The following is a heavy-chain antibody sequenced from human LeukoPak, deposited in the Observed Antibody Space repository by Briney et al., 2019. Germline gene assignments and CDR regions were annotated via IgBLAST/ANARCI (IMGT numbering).Heavy chain of an antibody. D-gene: IGHD4-17*01. Sequence: SVKVSCKASGGTFSSYAISWVRQAPGQGLEWMGRIIPIFGTANYAQKFQGRVTITTDESTSTAYMELSSLRSEDTAVYYCARARGDYDDYFRHWGQGTLVTVSS. CDR2: IIPIFGTA. J-gene: IGHJ1*01. CDR3: ARARGDYDDYFRH. V-gene: IGHV1-69*05. CDR1: GGTFSSYA.